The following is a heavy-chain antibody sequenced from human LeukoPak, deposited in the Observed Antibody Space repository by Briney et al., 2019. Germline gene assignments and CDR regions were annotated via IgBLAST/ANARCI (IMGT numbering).Heavy chain of an antibody. CDR3: GKTTTGYSSGRNPAWPVDY. D-gene: IGHD6-19*01. Sequence: GGSLRLPCTASGFTFSSYAMYWVRQAPGKGLEWVSGIFGGGGSAHYADSVKGRFTISRDNSQNTVYLQMNSLRAEDTAVYYCGKTTTGYSSGRNPAWPVDYWGQGTLVTVSS. J-gene: IGHJ4*02. CDR2: IFGGGGSA. V-gene: IGHV3-23*01. CDR1: GFTFSSYA.